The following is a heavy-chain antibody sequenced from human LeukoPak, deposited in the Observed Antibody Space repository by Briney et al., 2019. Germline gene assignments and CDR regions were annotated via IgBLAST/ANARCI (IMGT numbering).Heavy chain of an antibody. CDR3: ARDPAYYDILTTNSDY. CDR1: GFTFSSYS. J-gene: IGHJ4*02. CDR2: ISSSSSYI. D-gene: IGHD3-9*01. Sequence: GGSLRLSCAASGFTFSSYSMNWVRQAPGKGLEWVSSISSSSSYIYYADSVKGRFTISRDNAKNSLYLQMNSLRAEDTAVYYCARDPAYYDILTTNSDYWGQGTLVTVSS. V-gene: IGHV3-21*01.